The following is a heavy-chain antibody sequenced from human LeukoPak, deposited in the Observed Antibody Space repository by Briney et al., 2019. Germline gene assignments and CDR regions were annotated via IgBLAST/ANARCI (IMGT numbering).Heavy chain of an antibody. V-gene: IGHV3-30-3*01. CDR1: GFTFSSYA. CDR3: ARGKRDGYTLYYFDY. J-gene: IGHJ4*02. Sequence: GGSLRLSCAASGFTFSSYAMHWVRQAPGKGLEWVAVISYDGSNKYYADSVKGRFTISRDNSKNTLYLQMNSLRAEDTAVYFCARGKRDGYTLYYFDYWGQGTLVTVSS. CDR2: ISYDGSNK. D-gene: IGHD5-12*01.